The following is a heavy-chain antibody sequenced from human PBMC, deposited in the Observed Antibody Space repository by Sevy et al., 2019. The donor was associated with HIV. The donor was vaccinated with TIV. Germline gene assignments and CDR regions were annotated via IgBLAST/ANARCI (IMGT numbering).Heavy chain of an antibody. Sequence: GASLRLSCAASGFTFSSYGMHWVRQAPGKGLEWVAVISYDGSNKYYADSVKGRFTISRDNSKNTLYLQMNSLRAEDTAVYYCAKDDCSSTSCYIGGSDYWGQGTLVTVSS. CDR2: ISYDGSNK. D-gene: IGHD2-2*01. J-gene: IGHJ4*02. V-gene: IGHV3-30*18. CDR3: AKDDCSSTSCYIGGSDY. CDR1: GFTFSSYG.